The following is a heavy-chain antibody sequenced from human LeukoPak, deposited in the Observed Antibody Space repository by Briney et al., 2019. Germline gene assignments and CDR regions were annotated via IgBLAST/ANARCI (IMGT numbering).Heavy chain of an antibody. Sequence: GESLKISCKGSGYSFITYWIGWVRQMPGKGLEWMGIIHPGDSDTRYSPSFQGQVTISADKSISTAYLQWSSLKASDTAIYYCATTNGGNRYYFDHWGQGTLVTVSS. CDR1: GYSFITYW. D-gene: IGHD4-23*01. J-gene: IGHJ4*02. CDR3: ATTNGGNRYYFDH. V-gene: IGHV5-51*01. CDR2: IHPGDSDT.